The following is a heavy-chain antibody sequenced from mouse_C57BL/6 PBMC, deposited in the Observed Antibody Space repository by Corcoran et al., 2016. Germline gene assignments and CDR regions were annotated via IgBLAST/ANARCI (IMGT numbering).Heavy chain of an antibody. D-gene: IGHD1-1*01. CDR3: ARYGSSYYAMDY. CDR2: IYWDGDK. Sequence: QVTLKESGPGILQSSQTLSLTCSFSGFSLSTSGMGVSWIRQPSGKGLEWLAHIYWDGDKRYNPSLKSRLTISKDTSRNQEFLKITSVDTADTATYYCARYGSSYYAMDYWGQGTSVTVSS. CDR1: GFSLSTSGMG. J-gene: IGHJ4*01. V-gene: IGHV8-12*01.